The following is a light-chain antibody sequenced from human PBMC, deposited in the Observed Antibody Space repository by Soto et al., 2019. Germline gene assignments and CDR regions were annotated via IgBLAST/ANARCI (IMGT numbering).Light chain of an antibody. CDR1: SSDIGSNT. Sequence: QSVLTQPPSASGTPGQRVTISRSGGSSDIGSNTVNWYQQLPGTAPKLLIYNNNQRPSGVPDRFSGSKSGTSASLAISGLQSEDEADYYCAAWDDRLKGVVFGGGTQLTVL. J-gene: IGLJ2*01. CDR3: AAWDDRLKGVV. CDR2: NNN. V-gene: IGLV1-44*01.